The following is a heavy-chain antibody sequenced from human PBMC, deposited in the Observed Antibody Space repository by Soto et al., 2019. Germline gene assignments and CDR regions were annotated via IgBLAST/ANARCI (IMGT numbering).Heavy chain of an antibody. CDR1: GGSISSGGYY. CDR2: IYYSGST. CDR3: ARDIAGRVTRYFDY. D-gene: IGHD4-17*01. V-gene: IGHV4-31*03. Sequence: QVQLQESGPGLVKPSQTLSLTCTVSGGSISSGGYYWSWIRQHPGKGLEWIGYIYYSGSTYYNPSLKSRVTISVDTSKNQFSLKLSFVTAADTAVYYCARDIAGRVTRYFDYWGQGTLVTVSS. J-gene: IGHJ4*02.